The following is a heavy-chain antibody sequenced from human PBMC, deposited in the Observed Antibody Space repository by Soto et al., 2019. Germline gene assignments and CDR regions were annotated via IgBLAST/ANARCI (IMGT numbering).Heavy chain of an antibody. D-gene: IGHD3-3*01. CDR3: AIDIDADYDFWSGPDYYGMDV. CDR2: ISSSSSYI. Sequence: PGGSLRLSCAASGFTFSSYSMNWVRQAPGKGLEWVSSISSSSSYIYYADSVKGRFTISRDNAKNSLYLQMNSLRAEDTAVYYCAIDIDADYDFWSGPDYYGMDVWGQGTTVTVSS. J-gene: IGHJ6*02. V-gene: IGHV3-21*01. CDR1: GFTFSSYS.